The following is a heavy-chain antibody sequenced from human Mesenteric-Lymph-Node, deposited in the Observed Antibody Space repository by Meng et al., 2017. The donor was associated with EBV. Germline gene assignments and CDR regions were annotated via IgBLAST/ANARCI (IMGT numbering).Heavy chain of an antibody. V-gene: IGHV3-21*01. J-gene: IGHJ4*02. CDR2: ISSSSSYM. CDR1: GFSFSSYN. CDR3: GRGASFLDY. Sequence: EVQLVESGGXLVKPGXSLRLSCAASGFSFSSYNMNWLRQAPGKGLEWVSSISSSSSYMYYVDSVKGRFTISRDNAKNSVYLQMNGLRVEDSAVYYCGRGASFLDYWGQGILGTVSS.